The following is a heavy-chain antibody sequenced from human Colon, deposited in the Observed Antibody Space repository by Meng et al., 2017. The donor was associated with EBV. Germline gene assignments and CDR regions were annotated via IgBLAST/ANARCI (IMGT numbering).Heavy chain of an antibody. CDR1: GGSCRIVEW. J-gene: IGHJ4*02. CDR2: SYRTGVD. Sequence: VHVEASGVVLGEVAGTLFLNVAVSGGSCRIVEWCSLVLQPIGKGLEWIGESYRTGVDNYNPSLNSRVSISIDKAKNHFCLILNSVTAADTAMYYCARDNDITLIQGGRFGYWGPGTLVTVSS. V-gene: IGHV4-4*02. CDR3: ARDNDITLIQGGRFGY. D-gene: IGHD3-10*01.